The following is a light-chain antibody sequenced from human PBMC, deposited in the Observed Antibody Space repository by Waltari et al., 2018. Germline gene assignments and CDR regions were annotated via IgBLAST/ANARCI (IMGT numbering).Light chain of an antibody. CDR3: QQYGSSPRT. Sequence: DIVMTQSPDSLAVSLGERATINCKSSQSVLHRVNKQNYLAWYQQTPAQPPKLLIYWASTRESGVPDRISGSGSGTDFTLTISRLEPEDFAVYYCQQYGSSPRTFGQGTKVEIK. V-gene: IGKV4-1*01. J-gene: IGKJ1*01. CDR2: WAS. CDR1: QSVLHRVNKQNY.